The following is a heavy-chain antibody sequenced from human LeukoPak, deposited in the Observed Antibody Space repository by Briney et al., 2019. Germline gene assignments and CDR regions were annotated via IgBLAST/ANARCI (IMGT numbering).Heavy chain of an antibody. CDR1: GFTFSSCW. CDR2: ITQDGNEK. CDR3: ARLMGERSLFDY. J-gene: IGHJ4*02. D-gene: IGHD1-26*01. V-gene: IGHV3-7*02. Sequence: PGGSLRLSCAASGFTFSSCWMNWVRQAPGKGLEWVANITQDGNEKYYVDSVKGRFSISRDNAKNSVYLQMNSLRAEDTAVYYCARLMGERSLFDYWGQGVLVTVSS.